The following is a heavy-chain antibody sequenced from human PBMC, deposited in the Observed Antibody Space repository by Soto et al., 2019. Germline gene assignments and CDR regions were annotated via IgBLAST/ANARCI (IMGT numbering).Heavy chain of an antibody. Sequence: QLQLVQSGAEVKKPGSSVKVSCKASGGTFSRNAISWVRQAPGQGPVWMGGIVPIFGTPNYAQKFRGRVSITADNSTNSVNMELNSLTSEDTATYYCAREMASGYSRTWFDPWGQGTLVTVSS. CDR3: AREMASGYSRTWFDP. J-gene: IGHJ5*02. CDR1: GGTFSRNA. CDR2: IVPIFGTP. D-gene: IGHD2-21*01. V-gene: IGHV1-69*06.